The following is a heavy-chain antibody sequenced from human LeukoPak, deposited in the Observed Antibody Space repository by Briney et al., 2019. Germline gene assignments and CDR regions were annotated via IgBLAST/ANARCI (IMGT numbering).Heavy chain of an antibody. D-gene: IGHD3-22*01. V-gene: IGHV3-23*01. CDR3: AKVATPGYYYDSSGYYVDY. CDR2: VSDSGGST. Sequence: GGSLRLSCAASGFTFSNYAMSWVRQAPGKGLEWVSAVSDSGGSTYYVDSVKGRFTISRDNSKNTLYLQMNSLRAEDTAVYYCAKVATPGYYYDSSGYYVDYWGQGTLVTVSS. J-gene: IGHJ4*02. CDR1: GFTFSNYA.